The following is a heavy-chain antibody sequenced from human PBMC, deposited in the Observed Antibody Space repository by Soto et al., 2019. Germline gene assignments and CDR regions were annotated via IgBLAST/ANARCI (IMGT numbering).Heavy chain of an antibody. J-gene: IGHJ6*02. CDR1: GYTFTGCY. V-gene: IGHV1-2*04. CDR2: INPNSGGT. CDR3: ARGGIAAADPPPYYYGMDV. D-gene: IGHD6-13*01. Sequence: ASVKVSCKASGYTFTGCYMHWVRQAPGQGLEWMGWINPNSGGTNYAQKFQGWVTMTRDTSISTAYMELSRLRSDDTAVYYCARGGIAAADPPPYYYGMDVWGQGTTVTVSS.